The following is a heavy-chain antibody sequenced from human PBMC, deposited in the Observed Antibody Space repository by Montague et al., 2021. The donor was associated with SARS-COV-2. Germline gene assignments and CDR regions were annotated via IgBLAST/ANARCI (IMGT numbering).Heavy chain of an antibody. J-gene: IGHJ3*02. D-gene: IGHD2-2*01. CDR2: IYFNGHS. V-gene: IGHV4-39*01. Sequence: SETLSLTCTVSGGSISNSHYYCAWIRQPPGKGLEWIGSIYFNGHSYYNPSLKNRASISLDTSKNQYYLKLNSVAAADTAVYYCAGQPPYQTGALDIWGQGTMGTGSS. CDR3: AGQPPYQTGALDI. CDR1: GGSISNSHYY.